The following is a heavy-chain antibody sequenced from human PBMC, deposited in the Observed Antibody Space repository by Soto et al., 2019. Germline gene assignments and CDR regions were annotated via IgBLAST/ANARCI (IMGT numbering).Heavy chain of an antibody. CDR1: GFTFSSYA. CDR3: AKDQNYYDSSGYYEPFDY. Sequence: GGSLRLSCGASGFTFSSYAMIWVGRAPGKGLEWVSAISGSGGSTYYADSVKGRFTISRDNSKNTLYLQMNSLRAEDTAVYYCAKDQNYYDSSGYYEPFDYGGQGTLVTVSA. V-gene: IGHV3-23*01. D-gene: IGHD3-22*01. J-gene: IGHJ4*02. CDR2: ISGSGGST.